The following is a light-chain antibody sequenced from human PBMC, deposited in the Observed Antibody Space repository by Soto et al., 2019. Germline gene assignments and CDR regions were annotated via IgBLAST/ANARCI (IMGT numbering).Light chain of an antibody. J-gene: IGLJ1*01. Sequence: QSALTQPASVSGSPGQPLTISCAGSGSDVGGYNYVSWYQQHPGKAPKLIIYDVSSRPSGVSIRFSGSKSVNTASLTISGLQAEDEADYYWSSFTADNTQVFGTGTKLTVL. CDR3: SSFTADNTQV. CDR2: DVS. CDR1: GSDVGGYNY. V-gene: IGLV2-14*03.